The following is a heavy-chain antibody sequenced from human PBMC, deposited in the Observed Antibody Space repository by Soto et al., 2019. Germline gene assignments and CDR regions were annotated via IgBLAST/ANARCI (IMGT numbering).Heavy chain of an antibody. D-gene: IGHD3-3*01. CDR2: IKQDGSEK. CDR3: ARREYYDFWSGYLVEPLYYYYYMDV. J-gene: IGHJ6*03. Sequence: GGSLRLSCAASGFTFSSYWMSWVRQAPGKGLEWVANIKQDGSEKYYVDSVKGRFTISRDNAKNSLYLQMNSLRAEDTAVYYCARREYYDFWSGYLVEPLYYYYYMDVWGKGTTVTSP. V-gene: IGHV3-7*01. CDR1: GFTFSSYW.